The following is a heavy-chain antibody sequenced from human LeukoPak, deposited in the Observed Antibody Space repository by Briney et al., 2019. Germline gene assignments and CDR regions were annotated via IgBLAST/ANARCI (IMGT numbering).Heavy chain of an antibody. V-gene: IGHV3-23*01. D-gene: IGHD1-1*01. CDR1: GFTFSSSA. J-gene: IGHJ1*01. CDR3: AKEEKHLDSD. CDR2: ISDSGGAT. Sequence: GGSLRLSCVASGFTFSSSAMSWVRQAPGEGLEWVSSISDSGGATYYADSVRGRFTISRGNSKNTLYLQMNGLRAEDTAIYYCAKEEKHLDSDWGQGTLVTVSS.